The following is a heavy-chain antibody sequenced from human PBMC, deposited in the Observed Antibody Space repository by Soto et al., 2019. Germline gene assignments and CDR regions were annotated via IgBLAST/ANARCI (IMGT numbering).Heavy chain of an antibody. CDR3: ARRGGAHYSSGWDDAFDI. CDR2: IIPILGIA. CDR1: GGTFSSYT. Sequence: QVQLVQSGAEVKKPGSSVKVSCKASGGTFSSYTISWVRQAPGQGLEWMGRIIPILGIANYAQKFQDRVTITADKSTSTAYMEMSSLRSEDTAVYYCARRGGAHYSSGWDDAFDIWGQGTMVTVSS. V-gene: IGHV1-69*02. D-gene: IGHD6-25*01. J-gene: IGHJ3*02.